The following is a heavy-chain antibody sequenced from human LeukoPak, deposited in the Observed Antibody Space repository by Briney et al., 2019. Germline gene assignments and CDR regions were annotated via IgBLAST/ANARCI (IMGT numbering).Heavy chain of an antibody. J-gene: IGHJ4*02. Sequence: SQTLSLTCTVSGGSFSSGGYYWSWIRQHPGKGLEWIGSIYYSGSTYYNPSLKSRVTISVDTSKNQFSLKLSSVTAADTAVYYCARQAPHTIAAAVDYFDYWGQGTLVTVSS. D-gene: IGHD6-13*01. CDR2: IYYSGST. V-gene: IGHV4-39*01. CDR3: ARQAPHTIAAAVDYFDY. CDR1: GGSFSSGGYY.